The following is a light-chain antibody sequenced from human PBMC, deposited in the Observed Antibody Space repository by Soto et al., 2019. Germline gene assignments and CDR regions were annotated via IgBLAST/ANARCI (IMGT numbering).Light chain of an antibody. CDR1: SSDVGDYNS. J-gene: IGLJ1*01. CDR3: CSYVGGYTYV. Sequence: QSVLTQPRSVSGSPGQSVTVSCIGTSSDVGDYNSVSWYQQHPGKAPKLMIYDVSKRPSGVPDRFSGSKSGNTASLTISGLQADDEADYYCCSYVGGYTYVLATATKVTV. CDR2: DVS. V-gene: IGLV2-11*01.